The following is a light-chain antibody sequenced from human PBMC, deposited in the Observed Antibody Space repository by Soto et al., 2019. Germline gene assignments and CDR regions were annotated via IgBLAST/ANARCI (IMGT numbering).Light chain of an antibody. V-gene: IGLV2-14*01. CDR1: SSDVGGYNY. J-gene: IGLJ1*01. Sequence: QSALTQPASVSGYPGQSITISCSGISSDVGGYNYVSWYQQHPGKAPKLMIYDVSNRPSGLFNRFSGSKSGNTASLTISGLQAEDEADYYCSSYTSSSPYVFGTGTKLTVL. CDR2: DVS. CDR3: SSYTSSSPYV.